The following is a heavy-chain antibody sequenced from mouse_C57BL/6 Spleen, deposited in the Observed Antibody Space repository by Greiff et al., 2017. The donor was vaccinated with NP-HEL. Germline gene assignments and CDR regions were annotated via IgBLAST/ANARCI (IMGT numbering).Heavy chain of an antibody. V-gene: IGHV1-55*01. D-gene: IGHD3-2*02. J-gene: IGHJ2*01. CDR1: GYTFPSYW. CDR2: IYPGSGST. Sequence: VQLQQSGAELVKPGASVKMSCKASGYTFPSYWITWLKQRPGQGLEWMGDIYPGSGSTNYNEKFKSKSTQTVDTSSSTAYMQLSSLTSEDSAVYYCARRQLRLLFDYWGQGTTLTVSS. CDR3: ARRQLRLLFDY.